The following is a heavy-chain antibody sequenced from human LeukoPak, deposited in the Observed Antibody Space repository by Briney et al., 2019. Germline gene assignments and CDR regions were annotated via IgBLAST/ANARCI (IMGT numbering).Heavy chain of an antibody. CDR3: ARGRSYYYDSSGYCYFDY. CDR1: GGSFRGYC. Sequence: SETLSLTCAVYGGSFRGYCWSWIRQPPGKGLEWIGEINHSGSTNYNPSLKSRVTISVDTSKNQFSLKLSSVTAADTAVYYCARGRSYYYDSSGYCYFDYWGQGTLVTVSS. J-gene: IGHJ4*02. D-gene: IGHD3-22*01. CDR2: INHSGST. V-gene: IGHV4-34*01.